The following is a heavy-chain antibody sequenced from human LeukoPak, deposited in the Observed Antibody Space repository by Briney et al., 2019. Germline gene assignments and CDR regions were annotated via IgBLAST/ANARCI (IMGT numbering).Heavy chain of an antibody. J-gene: IGHJ4*02. V-gene: IGHV4-4*07. CDR2: IYNSGST. CDR3: ARGTHTPYSSSAGGDYYFDY. CDR1: GGSISSYY. Sequence: SETLSLTRTVSGGSISSYYWSWIRQPAGNGLEWIGRIYNSGSTNYNPSLKSRVTMSVDTSKNQFSLKLSSVTAADTAVYYCARGTHTPYSSSAGGDYYFDYWGQGTLVTVSS. D-gene: IGHD6-6*01.